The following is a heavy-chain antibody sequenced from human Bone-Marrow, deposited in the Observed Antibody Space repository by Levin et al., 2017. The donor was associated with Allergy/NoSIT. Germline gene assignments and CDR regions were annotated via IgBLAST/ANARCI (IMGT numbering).Heavy chain of an antibody. D-gene: IGHD5-18*01. Sequence: ASVKVSCKASGYTFTSYDINWVRQATGQGLEWMGWMNPNSGNTGYAQKFQGRVTMTRNTSISTAYMELSSLRSEDTAVYYCARGMPSGYSYGYGPSYGMDVWGQGTTVTVSS. J-gene: IGHJ6*02. CDR1: GYTFTSYD. CDR2: MNPNSGNT. CDR3: ARGMPSGYSYGYGPSYGMDV. V-gene: IGHV1-8*01.